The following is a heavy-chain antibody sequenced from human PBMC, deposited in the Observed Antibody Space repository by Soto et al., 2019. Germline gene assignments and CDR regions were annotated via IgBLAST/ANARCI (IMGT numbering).Heavy chain of an antibody. Sequence: PGGSLRLSCAASGFTFSTFSMSWVRQAPGKGLEWVSYISFSGATIYYADSVKGRFTVSRDNAKNSLYLQMNSLRAEDTAVYYCARDGGIFSNGYYFDYWGQGTLVTVSS. CDR1: GFTFSTFS. J-gene: IGHJ4*02. CDR2: ISFSGATI. D-gene: IGHD3-16*01. V-gene: IGHV3-48*01. CDR3: ARDGGIFSNGYYFDY.